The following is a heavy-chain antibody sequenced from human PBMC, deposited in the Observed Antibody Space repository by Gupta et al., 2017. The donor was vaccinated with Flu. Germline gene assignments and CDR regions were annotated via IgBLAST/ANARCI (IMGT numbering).Heavy chain of an antibody. J-gene: IGHJ4*02. Sequence: EVQLVESGGGLVKPGGSLRLSCAASGFTFSSYSMNWVRQAPGKGLEWVSSISSSSSYIYYADSVKGRFTISRDNAKNSLYLQMNSLRAEDTAVYYCARDGPTYCSSTSCYHGGGDYWGQGTLVTVSS. CDR1: GFTFSSYS. CDR2: ISSSSSYI. V-gene: IGHV3-21*01. CDR3: ARDGPTYCSSTSCYHGGGDY. D-gene: IGHD2-2*01.